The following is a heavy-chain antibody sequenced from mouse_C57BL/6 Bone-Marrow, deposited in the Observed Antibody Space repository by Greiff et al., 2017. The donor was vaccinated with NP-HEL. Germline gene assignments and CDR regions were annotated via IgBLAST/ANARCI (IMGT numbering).Heavy chain of an antibody. CDR1: GFSFNTYA. Sequence: EVKLLESGGGLVQPKGSLKLSCAASGFSFNTYAMNWVRQAPGKGLEWVARIRSKSNNYATYYADSVKDRFTISRDDSESMLYLQMNNLKTEDTAMYYCAREYYYAMDYWGQGTSVTVSS. V-gene: IGHV10-1*01. CDR2: IRSKSNNYAT. J-gene: IGHJ4*01. CDR3: AREYYYAMDY.